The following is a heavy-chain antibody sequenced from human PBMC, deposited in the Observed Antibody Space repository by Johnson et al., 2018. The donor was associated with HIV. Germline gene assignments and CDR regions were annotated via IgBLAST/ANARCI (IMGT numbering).Heavy chain of an antibody. V-gene: IGHV3-30*04. D-gene: IGHD3-22*01. CDR3: ARDRKVDSFDSGGFYSDAFDI. Sequence: QVQLVESGGGVVQPGRSLRLSCAASGFTFSSYAMHWVRQAPGKGLEWVAVISYDGSNKYYADSVKGRFTISRDNSKNTLYLQMNSLRAEDTAIYYCARDRKVDSFDSGGFYSDAFDIWGQGTRVTVSS. J-gene: IGHJ3*02. CDR2: ISYDGSNK. CDR1: GFTFSSYA.